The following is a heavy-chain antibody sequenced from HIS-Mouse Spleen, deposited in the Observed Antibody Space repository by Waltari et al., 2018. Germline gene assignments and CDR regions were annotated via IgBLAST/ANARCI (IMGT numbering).Heavy chain of an antibody. CDR2: IYYCGST. D-gene: IGHD6-13*01. CDR1: GGSISSSTYY. CDR3: AREIPYSSSWYDWYFDL. V-gene: IGHV4-39*07. J-gene: IGHJ2*01. Sequence: QLQLQESRPGLVKPSETPALTCTASGGSISSSTYYWCWIRQPPGKGLEWIGSIYYCGSTYYNPSLKSRVTISVDTSKNQFSLKLSSVTAADTAVYYCAREIPYSSSWYDWYFDLWGRGTLVTVSS.